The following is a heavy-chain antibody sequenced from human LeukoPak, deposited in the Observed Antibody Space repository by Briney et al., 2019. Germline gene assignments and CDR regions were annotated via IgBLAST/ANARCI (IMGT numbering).Heavy chain of an antibody. Sequence: GGSLRLSCAASGFTFNEYGMNWVRQLPGKGLEWVSGINWKGDIGYADSVEGRFTISRDNAKNSLYLQMNSLRVEDTALYYCARSYIRDWLFFNWFDPWGQGTLVTVSS. D-gene: IGHD3/OR15-3a*01. CDR3: ARSYIRDWLFFNWFDP. CDR1: GFTFNEYG. CDR2: INWKGDI. J-gene: IGHJ5*02. V-gene: IGHV3-20*04.